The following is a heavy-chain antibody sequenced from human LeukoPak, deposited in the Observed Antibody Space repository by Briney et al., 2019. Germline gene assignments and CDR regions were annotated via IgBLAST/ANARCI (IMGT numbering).Heavy chain of an antibody. D-gene: IGHD2-21*02. CDR2: INHSGST. CDR3: AIHCGGDCLFDS. V-gene: IGHV4-34*01. J-gene: IGHJ4*02. Sequence: SETLSLTCAVYGGSFSGYYWSWIRQPPGKGLEWIGEINHSGSTNYNPSFKSRVTISVDTSKNQFSLKLSSVTATDTAVYYCAIHCGGDCLFDSWGQGTLVTVSS. CDR1: GGSFSGYY.